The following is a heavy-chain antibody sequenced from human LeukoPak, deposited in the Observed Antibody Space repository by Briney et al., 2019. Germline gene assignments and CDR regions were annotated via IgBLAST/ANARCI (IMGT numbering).Heavy chain of an antibody. D-gene: IGHD1/OR15-1a*01. CDR2: IYYTGST. V-gene: IGHV4-59*08. CDR3: ARSGTSRYYFYGMDV. J-gene: IGHJ6*02. Sequence: NPSETLSLTCTVSGGSISSYYWTWIRQPPGKGLEWIGYIYYTGSTNYNPSLKSRVTISVDTSKNQFPLKLNSVTATDTAVYYCARSGTSRYYFYGMDVWGQGTTVTVSS. CDR1: GGSISSYY.